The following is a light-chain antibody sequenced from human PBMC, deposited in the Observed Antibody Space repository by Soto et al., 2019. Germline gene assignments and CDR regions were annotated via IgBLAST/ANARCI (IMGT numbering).Light chain of an antibody. V-gene: IGLV1-40*01. CDR1: SSNIGAGYD. CDR3: QSYDNSLSGYV. Sequence: QSALTQPPSVSGAPGQRVTISCTESSSNIGAGYDVHWYQQLPGTAPKLLIYSNNNRPSGVPDRFSGSKSGTSASLAITGLQAEDEADYYCQSYDNSLSGYVFGTAT. J-gene: IGLJ1*01. CDR2: SNN.